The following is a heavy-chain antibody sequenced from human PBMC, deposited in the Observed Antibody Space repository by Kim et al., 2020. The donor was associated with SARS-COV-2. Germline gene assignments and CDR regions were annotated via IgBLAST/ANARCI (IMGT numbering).Heavy chain of an antibody. CDR1: GFTFSDYY. CDR2: ISFSGNSI. CDR3: ARFDRRTSIIKLESSWYFDL. Sequence: GGSLRLSCAASGFTFSDYYMSWIRQAPGKGLEWISYISFSGNSIKYADSVRGRFTISRDNTRSSVSLQMNSLGVDDTAMFYCARFDRRTSIIKLESSWYFDLWGRGTLVTVSS. D-gene: IGHD1-1*01. J-gene: IGHJ2*01. V-gene: IGHV3-11*01.